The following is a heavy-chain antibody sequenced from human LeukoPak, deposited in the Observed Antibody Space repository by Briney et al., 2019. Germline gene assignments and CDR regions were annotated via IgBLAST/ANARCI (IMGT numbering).Heavy chain of an antibody. CDR2: IYYSGST. Sequence: SETLSLTCTVSGGSISSYYWGWIRQPPGKGLEWIGYIYYSGSTNYNPSLKSRVTISVDTSKNQFSLKLSSVTAADTAVYYCARLSYDSSGYLGFDPWGQGTLVTVSS. D-gene: IGHD3-22*01. J-gene: IGHJ5*02. CDR3: ARLSYDSSGYLGFDP. CDR1: GGSISSYY. V-gene: IGHV4-59*08.